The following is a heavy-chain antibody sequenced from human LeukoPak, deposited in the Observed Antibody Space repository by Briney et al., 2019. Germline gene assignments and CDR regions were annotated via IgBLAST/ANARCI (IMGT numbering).Heavy chain of an antibody. CDR3: ARDSGGAGVLRFLEWTQTNAFDI. Sequence: GGSLRLSCAASGFTFSSYSMNWVRQAPGKGLEWVSSISSSSSYIYYADSAKGRFTISRDNAKNSLYLQMNSLRAEDTAVYYCARDSGGAGVLRFLEWTQTNAFDIWGQGTMVTVSS. V-gene: IGHV3-21*01. CDR2: ISSSSSYI. J-gene: IGHJ3*02. CDR1: GFTFSSYS. D-gene: IGHD3-3*01.